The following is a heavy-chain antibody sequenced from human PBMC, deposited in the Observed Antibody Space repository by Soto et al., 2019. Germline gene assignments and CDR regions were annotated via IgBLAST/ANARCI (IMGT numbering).Heavy chain of an antibody. CDR2: IYYSGST. D-gene: IGHD3-10*01. V-gene: IGHV4-39*01. Sequence: ASETLSLTCTVSGGSISSSSYYWGWIRQPPGKGLEWIGSIYYSGSTYYNPSLKSRVTISVDTSKNQFSLKLSSVTAADTAVYYCARRLKNYYGSGSYYKHFDYWGQGTLVTVSS. CDR1: GGSISSSSYY. J-gene: IGHJ4*02. CDR3: ARRLKNYYGSGSYYKHFDY.